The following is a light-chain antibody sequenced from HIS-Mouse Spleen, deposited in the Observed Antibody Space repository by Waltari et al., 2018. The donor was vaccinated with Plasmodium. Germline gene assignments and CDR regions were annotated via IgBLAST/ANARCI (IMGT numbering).Light chain of an antibody. Sequence: QSPATLSLSPGERATLSCRASQSVSSYLAWYQQKPGQAPRLLIYDASNRATGIPARFSGSGSGTDFTLTISSLEPEDFAVYYCQQRSNWPPRYTFGQGTKLEIK. CDR1: QSVSSY. V-gene: IGKV3-11*01. CDR2: DAS. J-gene: IGKJ2*01. CDR3: QQRSNWPPRYT.